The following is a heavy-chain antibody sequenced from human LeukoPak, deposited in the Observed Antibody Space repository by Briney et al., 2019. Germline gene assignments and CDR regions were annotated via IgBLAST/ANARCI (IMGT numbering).Heavy chain of an antibody. Sequence: PGGSLRLSCAASGFTFSSYGMHWVRQAPGKGLEWVAFIRYDGSNKYYADSVKGRFTISRDNSKNTLYLQMNSLRAEDTAVYYCAKDPTIFGVVIINYFDYWGQGTLVTVSS. CDR3: AKDPTIFGVVIINYFDY. D-gene: IGHD3-3*01. CDR2: IRYDGSNK. CDR1: GFTFSSYG. V-gene: IGHV3-30*02. J-gene: IGHJ4*02.